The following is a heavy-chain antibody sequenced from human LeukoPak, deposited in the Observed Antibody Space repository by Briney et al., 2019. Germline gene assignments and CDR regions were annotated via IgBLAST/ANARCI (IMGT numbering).Heavy chain of an antibody. Sequence: GGSLRPSCAASGFTFSSYWMSWVRQAPGKGLEWVANIKQDGSEKYYVDSMKGRFTISRDNAKNSLYLQMNSLRAEDTAVYYCAKDFESYTSDSFHIWGQGTMVAVSS. CDR2: IKQDGSEK. D-gene: IGHD1-26*01. CDR1: GFTFSSYW. J-gene: IGHJ3*02. CDR3: AKDFESYTSDSFHI. V-gene: IGHV3-7*01.